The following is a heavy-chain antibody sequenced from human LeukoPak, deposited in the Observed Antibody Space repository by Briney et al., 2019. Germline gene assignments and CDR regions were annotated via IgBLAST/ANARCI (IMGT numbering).Heavy chain of an antibody. V-gene: IGHV3-20*04. Sequence: PGGSLRLSCAASGFTFDDYGMSWVRQAPGKGLEWVSGINWNGGSTGYADSVKGRFTISRDNAKNTLYLQMNSLRAEDTAVYYCASRLRVGATPAFDIWGQGTMVTVSS. CDR3: ASRLRVGATPAFDI. CDR2: INWNGGST. J-gene: IGHJ3*02. D-gene: IGHD1-26*01. CDR1: GFTFDDYG.